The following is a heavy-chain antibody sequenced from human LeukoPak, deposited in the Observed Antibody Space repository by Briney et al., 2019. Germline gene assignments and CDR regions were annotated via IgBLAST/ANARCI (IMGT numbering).Heavy chain of an antibody. Sequence: GESLKISFKGSASRFINYWIGWVRQMPGKGLEWMGIIYPGDSDTRYSPSLQGQVTISADKSISTAYLRWNSLKASDTAMYYCARHKGFSTSSFDYWGQGTLVTVSS. J-gene: IGHJ4*02. CDR3: ARHKGFSTSSFDY. CDR1: ASRFINYW. V-gene: IGHV5-51*01. CDR2: IYPGDSDT.